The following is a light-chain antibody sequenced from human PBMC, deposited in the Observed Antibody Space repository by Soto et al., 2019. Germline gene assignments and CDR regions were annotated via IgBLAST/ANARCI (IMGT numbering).Light chain of an antibody. J-gene: IGLJ1*01. CDR2: EVS. Sequence: QSALTQPASVSGSPGQSITISCTGTSSDVGGYNYVSWYQQHPGKAPKLVIYEVSNRPSGVSNRFSGSKSGNTASLTISGIQAEDEADYYCSSYTSSSTLYVFGTGTKLTVL. CDR3: SSYTSSSTLYV. CDR1: SSDVGGYNY. V-gene: IGLV2-14*01.